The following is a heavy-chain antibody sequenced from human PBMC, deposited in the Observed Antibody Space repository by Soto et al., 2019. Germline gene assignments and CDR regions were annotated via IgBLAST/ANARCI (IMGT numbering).Heavy chain of an antibody. V-gene: IGHV3-7*03. CDR2: IKQDESEK. Sequence: TXGSLRLSCAASGFTFSNYWMSWVRQAPGKGLEWVANIKQDESEKYYVDSVKGRFTISRDNAKNSLYLQMNSLRAEDTAMYYCAGYCSSISCTPFHGYSWGQGTLVTVSS. CDR3: AGYCSSISCTPFHGYS. J-gene: IGHJ4*02. CDR1: GFTFSNYW. D-gene: IGHD2-2*01.